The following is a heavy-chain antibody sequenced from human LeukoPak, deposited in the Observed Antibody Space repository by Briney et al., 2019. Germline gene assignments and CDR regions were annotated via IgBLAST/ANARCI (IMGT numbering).Heavy chain of an antibody. J-gene: IGHJ4*02. Sequence: GGSLRLSCAAPGFTFSDYYMNWIRQTPGKGLEWVSYISGIGGYTNYADSVKGRFTISRDNGKNSLYLQMNSLRAEDTAVYYCTRNDNWGGSSSYPDYWGQGTLVTVSS. CDR3: TRNDNWGGSSSYPDY. CDR2: ISGIGGYT. D-gene: IGHD6-6*01. V-gene: IGHV3-11*06. CDR1: GFTFSDYY.